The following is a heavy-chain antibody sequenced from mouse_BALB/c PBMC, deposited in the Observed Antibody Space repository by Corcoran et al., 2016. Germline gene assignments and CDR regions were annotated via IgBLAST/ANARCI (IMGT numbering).Heavy chain of an antibody. CDR1: GFSLSTSGMG. V-gene: IGHV8-12*01. J-gene: IGHJ4*01. CDR2: IYWDDDK. CDR3: ARDDYVYAMDY. D-gene: IGHD2-4*01. Sequence: QVTLKESGPGILQPSQTLSLTCSFSGFSLSTSGMGVSWIRQPSGKGLEWLAHIYWDDDKRYNPSLKSRLTISKDTSSNQVFLKITSGDPADTATYYCARDDYVYAMDYWGQGTSVTVSS.